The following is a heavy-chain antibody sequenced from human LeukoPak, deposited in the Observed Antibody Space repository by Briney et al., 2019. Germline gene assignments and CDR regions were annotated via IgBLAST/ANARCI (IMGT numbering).Heavy chain of an antibody. CDR1: GYTFTSYG. J-gene: IGHJ4*02. Sequence: ASVKVSCKASGYTFTSYGISWVRQAPGQGLEWMGWISAYNGNTNYAQKLQGRVTITTDTSTSTAYMELRSLRSDDTAVYYCARGAGLIGTPNYSFDYWGQGTLVTVSS. D-gene: IGHD4/OR15-4a*01. CDR3: ARGAGLIGTPNYSFDY. CDR2: ISAYNGNT. V-gene: IGHV1-18*01.